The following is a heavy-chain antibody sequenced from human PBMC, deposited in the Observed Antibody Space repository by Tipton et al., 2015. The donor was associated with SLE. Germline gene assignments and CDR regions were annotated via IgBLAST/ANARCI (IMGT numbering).Heavy chain of an antibody. D-gene: IGHD1-26*01. CDR1: GGSFSGYY. J-gene: IGHJ4*02. V-gene: IGHV4-34*01. Sequence: TLSLTCAVYGGSFSGYYWSWIRQPPGKGLEWIGEIYYSGSTNYNPSLKSRVTISVDTSKNQFSLKLSSVTAADTAVYYCARGGGSYMYPVDYWGQGTLVTVSS. CDR2: IYYSGST. CDR3: ARGGGSYMYPVDY.